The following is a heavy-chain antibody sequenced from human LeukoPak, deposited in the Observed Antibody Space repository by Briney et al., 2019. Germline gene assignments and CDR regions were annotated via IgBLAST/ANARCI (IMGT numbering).Heavy chain of an antibody. CDR1: GGSFSGYY. D-gene: IGHD5-12*01. V-gene: IGHV4-34*01. Sequence: SETLSLTCAVYGGSFSGYYWSWIRRPPGKGLEWIGEINHSGSTNYNPSFKSRVTISVDTSKNQFSLKLSSVTAADTAVYYCARTSAYDYDDYWGQGTLVTVSS. CDR3: ARTSAYDYDDY. J-gene: IGHJ4*02. CDR2: INHSGST.